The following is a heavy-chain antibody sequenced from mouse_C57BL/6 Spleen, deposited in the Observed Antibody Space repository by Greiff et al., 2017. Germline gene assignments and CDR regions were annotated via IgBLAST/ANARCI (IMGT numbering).Heavy chain of an antibody. D-gene: IGHD1-1*01. CDR1: GYTFTGYW. CDR2: ILPGSGST. Sequence: VQLQQSGAELMKPGASVKLSCKATGYTFTGYWIEWVKQRPGHGLEWIGEILPGSGSTTYNEKFKGKATFTADTSSNTAYMQLSSLTTEDSALYYCERRVYYGSSDEDWYFDVWGTGTTVTVSS. V-gene: IGHV1-9*01. CDR3: ERRVYYGSSDEDWYFDV. J-gene: IGHJ1*03.